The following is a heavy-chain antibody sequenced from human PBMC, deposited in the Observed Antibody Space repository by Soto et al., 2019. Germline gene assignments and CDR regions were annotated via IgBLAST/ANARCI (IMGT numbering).Heavy chain of an antibody. CDR2: MSYDGSDT. CDR3: TIVRVADSALDN. CDR1: GFIFSNNS. D-gene: IGHD3-10*02. Sequence: XGSLRLSCVGSGFIFSNNSMHWVRQTPGKGLEWVAFMSYDGSDTFYADSVKGRFTISRDNSKNTLFLHMSNLRAEDTAMYYCTIVRVADSALDNWGQGTLVTVSS. J-gene: IGHJ4*02. V-gene: IGHV3-30*02.